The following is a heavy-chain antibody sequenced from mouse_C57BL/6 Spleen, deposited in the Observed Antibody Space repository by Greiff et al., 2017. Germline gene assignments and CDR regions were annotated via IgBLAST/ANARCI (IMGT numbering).Heavy chain of an antibody. J-gene: IGHJ2*01. V-gene: IGHV1-61*01. CDR2: IYPSDSET. CDR3: ARPLYDYYFDY. Sequence: QVQLQQPGAELVRPGSSVKLSCKASGYTFTSYWMDWVKQRPGQGLEWIGNIYPSDSETHYNPKFKDKATLTVDKSSSTAYMQLSSLTSEDSAVYYCARPLYDYYFDYWGQGTTLTVSS. CDR1: GYTFTSYW. D-gene: IGHD2-4*01.